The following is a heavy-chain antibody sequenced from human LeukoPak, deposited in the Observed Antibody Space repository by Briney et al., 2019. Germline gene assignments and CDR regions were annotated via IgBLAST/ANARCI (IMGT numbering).Heavy chain of an antibody. CDR3: ARDDILNGYSDY. J-gene: IGHJ4*02. V-gene: IGHV1-2*02. CDR1: GYAFTDYY. Sequence: ASVKVSCKASGYAFTDYYMHWVRQAPEQGLEWMGWINPKSGGTNFAQKFQGRVTMTRDPSISTAYMELSSLRSDDTAVYYCARDDILNGYSDYWGQGTLVTVSS. CDR2: INPKSGGT. D-gene: IGHD3-9*01.